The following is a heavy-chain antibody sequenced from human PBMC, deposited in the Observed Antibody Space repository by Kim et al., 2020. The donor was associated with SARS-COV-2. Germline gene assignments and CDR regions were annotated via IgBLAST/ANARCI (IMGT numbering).Heavy chain of an antibody. Sequence: GGSLRLSCATSGFTFKTYWMHWIRQTPGKGLVWVSRINNDGSSTVYADSVKGRFTISRDNVKNTRYLQMNSLRAEDTAVYYCARDLSTWGQGTLVTVSS. V-gene: IGHV3-74*03. D-gene: IGHD2-2*01. CDR3: ARDLST. CDR1: GFTFKTYW. CDR2: INNDGSST. J-gene: IGHJ4*02.